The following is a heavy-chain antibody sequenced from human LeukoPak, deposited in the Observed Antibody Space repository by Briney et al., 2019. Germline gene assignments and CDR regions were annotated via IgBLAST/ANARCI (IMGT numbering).Heavy chain of an antibody. Sequence: ASVKVSCKVSGYTLTELSMPWVRQAPGKGLGWMGGFDPEDGETIYAQKFQGRVTMTEDTSTDTAYMELSSLRSEDTAVYYCATGDGGWYSFDYWGQGTLVTVSS. J-gene: IGHJ4*02. CDR2: FDPEDGET. D-gene: IGHD6-19*01. CDR3: ATGDGGWYSFDY. CDR1: GYTLTELS. V-gene: IGHV1-24*01.